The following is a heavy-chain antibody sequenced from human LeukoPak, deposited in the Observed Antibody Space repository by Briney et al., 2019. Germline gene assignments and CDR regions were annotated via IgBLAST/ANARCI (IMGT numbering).Heavy chain of an antibody. J-gene: IGHJ4*02. CDR2: ISYDGSNK. Sequence: GGPLRLSCAASGLPFSSYGMNWVRQAPGKGLEWVAVISYDGSNKYYADSVKGRFTISRDNSKNTLFVQMSSLRAEDTAVYYCARGEYYSDTSSYFDYWGQGTLVTVSS. CDR3: ARGEYYSDTSSYFDY. D-gene: IGHD3-22*01. CDR1: GLPFSSYG. V-gene: IGHV3-30*03.